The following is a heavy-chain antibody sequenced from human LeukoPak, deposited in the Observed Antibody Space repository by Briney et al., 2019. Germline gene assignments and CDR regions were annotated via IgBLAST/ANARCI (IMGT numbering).Heavy chain of an antibody. CDR1: GYSFSDYP. CDR3: ARDITIFGVVTTFDY. Sequence: GASVKVSCKASGYSFSDYPIHWVRQAPGQGLEWMGWISAYNGNTNYAQKLQGRVTMTTDTSTSTAYMELRSLRSDDTAVYYCARDITIFGVVTTFDYWGQGTLVTVSS. CDR2: ISAYNGNT. J-gene: IGHJ4*02. V-gene: IGHV1-18*04. D-gene: IGHD3-3*01.